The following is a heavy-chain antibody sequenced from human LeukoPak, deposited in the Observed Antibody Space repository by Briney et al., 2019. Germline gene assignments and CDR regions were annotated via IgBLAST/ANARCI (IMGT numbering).Heavy chain of an antibody. Sequence: PGGSLRLSCAASGFTFSSYGMHWVRQAPGKGLEWVAFIRYGGSNKYYADSVKGRFTISRDNSKNTLYLQMNSLRAEDTAVYYCAKDRMITFGGTGPFDYWGQGTLVTVSS. CDR3: AKDRMITFGGTGPFDY. D-gene: IGHD3-16*01. J-gene: IGHJ4*02. V-gene: IGHV3-30*02. CDR1: GFTFSSYG. CDR2: IRYGGSNK.